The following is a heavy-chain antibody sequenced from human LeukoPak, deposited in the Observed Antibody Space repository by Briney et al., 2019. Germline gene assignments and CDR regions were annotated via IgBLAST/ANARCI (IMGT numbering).Heavy chain of an antibody. CDR2: IYHSGSN. D-gene: IGHD2-2*01. V-gene: IGHV4-34*01. CDR1: VRSFSDYY. J-gene: IGHJ4*02. Sequence: PSAPLSITCAAYVRSFSDYYRSGIRPPPRKGLGGTGEIYHSGSNNYNPSLKSRVTISVDTSKNQFSLKLSSVTAADTAVYYCARYCSSTSCPPAFDYWGQGTLVSVSS. CDR3: ARYCSSTSCPPAFDY.